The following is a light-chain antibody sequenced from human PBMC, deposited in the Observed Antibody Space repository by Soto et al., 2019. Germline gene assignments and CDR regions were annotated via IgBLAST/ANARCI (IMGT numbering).Light chain of an antibody. J-gene: IGLJ1*01. CDR2: SNN. CDR3: AAWHDSLNGYV. V-gene: IGLV1-44*01. Sequence: QSVLTQPPSASGTPGQRVTISCSGSSSNIGSNTVNWFQQLPGTAPKLLIYSNNQRPSGVPDRFSGSKSGTSASLAISGLQSEDEADYYCAAWHDSLNGYVFRTGTKVTVL. CDR1: SSNIGSNT.